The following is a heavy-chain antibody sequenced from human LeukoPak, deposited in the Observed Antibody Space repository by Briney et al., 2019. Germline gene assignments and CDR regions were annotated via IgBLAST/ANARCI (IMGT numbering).Heavy chain of an antibody. CDR1: GFTFSSYG. CDR3: AKDVFPVLRYFDWCFDY. V-gene: IGHV3-33*06. Sequence: GGSLRLSCAASGFTFSSYGMHWVRQAPGKGLEWVAVKWYDGSNKYYADSVKGRFTISRDNSKNTLYLQMNSLRAEDTAVYYCAKDVFPVLRYFDWCFDYWGQGTLVTVSS. D-gene: IGHD3-9*01. J-gene: IGHJ4*02. CDR2: KWYDGSNK.